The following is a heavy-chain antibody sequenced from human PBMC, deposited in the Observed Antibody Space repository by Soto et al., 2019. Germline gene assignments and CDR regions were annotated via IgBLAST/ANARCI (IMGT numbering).Heavy chain of an antibody. V-gene: IGHV4-38-2*01. J-gene: IGHJ4*02. D-gene: IGHD3-22*01. CDR2: IYHSGST. CDR3: ARLDSSGPNWGYFDY. CDR1: GYSISSGYY. Sequence: PSETLSLTCAVSGYSISSGYYWGWIRQPPGKGLEWIGGIYHSGSTYYNPSLKSRVTISVDTSKNQFSLKLSSVTAADTAVYYCARLDSSGPNWGYFDYWGQGTLVTVSS.